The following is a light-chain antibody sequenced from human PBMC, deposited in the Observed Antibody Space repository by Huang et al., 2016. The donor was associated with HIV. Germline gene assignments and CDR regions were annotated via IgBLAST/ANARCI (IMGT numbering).Light chain of an antibody. CDR3: QRSYRT. CDR1: QSISRY. V-gene: IGKV1-39*01. J-gene: IGKJ1*01. Sequence: DIQMTQSPSSLSAPVGDRVTITCRASQSISRYLNWYQQKPGKAPKLLIYAASNLQSGVPSRFSGSGSGTEFTLTISSLRPEDFGTYYCQRSYRTFGQGTRVEIK. CDR2: AAS.